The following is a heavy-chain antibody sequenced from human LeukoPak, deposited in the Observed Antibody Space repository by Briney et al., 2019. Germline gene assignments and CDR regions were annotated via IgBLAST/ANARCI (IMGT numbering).Heavy chain of an antibody. CDR3: ATDPGIAVAEGYYYYGMDV. J-gene: IGHJ6*02. Sequence: ASVKVSCKVSGYTLTELSMHWVRQAPGKGLELMGGFDPEDGETIYAQKFQGRVTMTEDTSTDTAYMELSSLRSEDTAVYYCATDPGIAVAEGYYYYGMDVWGQGTTVTVSS. D-gene: IGHD6-19*01. CDR2: FDPEDGET. CDR1: GYTLTELS. V-gene: IGHV1-24*01.